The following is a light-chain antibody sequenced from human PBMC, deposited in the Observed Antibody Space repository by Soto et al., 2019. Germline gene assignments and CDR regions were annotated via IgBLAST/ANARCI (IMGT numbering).Light chain of an antibody. V-gene: IGKV3-20*01. CDR2: GSS. J-gene: IGKJ1*01. Sequence: IVVTQSPILLPLSPGERATLSCRARPSVSSSYLAWYQQKPGQAPGLLIFGSSSRATGSPDRFSGSGCGTDSTLTISRLEPEDFAVYSCQQYGSSLTWTFGQGTKVDIK. CDR1: PSVSSSY. CDR3: QQYGSSLTWT.